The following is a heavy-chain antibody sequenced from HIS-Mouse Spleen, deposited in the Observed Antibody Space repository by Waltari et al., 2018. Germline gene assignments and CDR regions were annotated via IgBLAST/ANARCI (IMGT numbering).Heavy chain of an antibody. J-gene: IGHJ3*02. D-gene: IGHD5-18*01. CDR2: INPNSGGT. CDR1: TFTGYY. V-gene: IGHV1-2*02. Sequence: TFTGYYMHWVRQAPGQGLEWMGWINPNSGGTNYAQKFQGRVTMTRDTSISTAYMELSRLRSDDTAVYYCARSAGYSYGDAFDIWGQGTMVTVSS. CDR3: ARSAGYSYGDAFDI.